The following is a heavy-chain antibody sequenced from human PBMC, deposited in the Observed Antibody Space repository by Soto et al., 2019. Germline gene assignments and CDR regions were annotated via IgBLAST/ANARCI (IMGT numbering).Heavy chain of an antibody. V-gene: IGHV3-30-3*01. D-gene: IGHD7-27*01. CDR3: ARDLRNRGESYVRNMDV. J-gene: IGHJ6*02. CDR2: ISYDGSHK. Sequence: QEQLVESGGGVVQPGGSLRLSCTASGVTFSSYAIHWVRQAPGKGLEWVAVISYDGSHKYYADAVKGRFTISRDNSKNTLYLQMTGMRAEDTAVYYCARDLRNRGESYVRNMDVWGQGTTVTVSS. CDR1: GVTFSSYA.